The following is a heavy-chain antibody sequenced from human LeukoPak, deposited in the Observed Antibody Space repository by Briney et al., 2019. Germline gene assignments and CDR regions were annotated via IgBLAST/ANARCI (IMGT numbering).Heavy chain of an antibody. V-gene: IGHV1-69*04. Sequence: SVKVSCKASGGTFSSYAISWVRQAPGQGLEWMGRIIPILGIANYAQKFQGRVTITADKSTSTAYMELSSLRSEDTAVYYCARDLRYSGSYYLAFDIWGQGTMVTVSS. CDR2: IIPILGIA. CDR1: GGTFSSYA. D-gene: IGHD1-26*01. J-gene: IGHJ3*02. CDR3: ARDLRYSGSYYLAFDI.